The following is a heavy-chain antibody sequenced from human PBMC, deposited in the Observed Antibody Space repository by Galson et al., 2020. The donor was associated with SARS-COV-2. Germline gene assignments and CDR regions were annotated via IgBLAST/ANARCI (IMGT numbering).Heavy chain of an antibody. CDR3: VRQGGSQRAFDV. CDR2: IFPSVADP. J-gene: IGHJ3*01. V-gene: IGHV5-51*01. CDR1: GYFFTSYW. D-gene: IGHD2-15*01. Sequence: GESLKISCQASGYFFTSYWIGWVRQMPGKGPEWMGIIFPSVADPKYSPSFQGQVIISVDKTTATAYLQWSSLKASDSGVYYCVRQGGSQRAFDVWGQGTKVTVSP.